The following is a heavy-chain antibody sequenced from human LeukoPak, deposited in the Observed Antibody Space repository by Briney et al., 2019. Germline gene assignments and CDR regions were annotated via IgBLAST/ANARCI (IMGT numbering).Heavy chain of an antibody. CDR2: ISGSGNSI. CDR3: AKDLGWHDGSYRGGFDF. CDR1: GFTSSSNV. V-gene: IGHV3-23*01. D-gene: IGHD1-26*01. Sequence: PGGSLRLSCAASGFTSSSNVMTWVRQAPGKGLEWVSSISGSGNSIYYADSVKGRFTISRDNAKNTMYLQINSLRAEDTAVYYCAKDLGWHDGSYRGGFDFWGQGTLVTVSS. J-gene: IGHJ4*02.